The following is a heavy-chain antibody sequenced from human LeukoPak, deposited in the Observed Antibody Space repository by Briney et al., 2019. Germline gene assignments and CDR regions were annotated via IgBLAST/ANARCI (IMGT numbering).Heavy chain of an antibody. V-gene: IGHV3-43D*03. J-gene: IGHJ3*02. CDR1: GFTFDDYA. D-gene: IGHD1-26*01. Sequence: PGGSLRLSCAASGFTFDDYAMHWVRQAPGKGLEWVSLISWDGGSTYYADSVKGRFTISRDNSKNSLYLQMNSLRAEDTALYYCARANSTTDAFDIWGQGTMVTVSS. CDR3: ARANSTTDAFDI. CDR2: ISWDGGST.